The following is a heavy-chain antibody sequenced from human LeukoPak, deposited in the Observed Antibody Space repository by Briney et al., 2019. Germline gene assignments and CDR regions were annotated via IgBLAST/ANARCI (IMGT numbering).Heavy chain of an antibody. Sequence: ASVKVSCKASGYTFTGYYMHWVRQAPGQGLEWMGWINPNSGGTNYAQKFQGWVTMTRDTSISTAYMELSRLRSDDTAVYYCARGTVLWFGEFYNWFDPWGQGTLDTVSS. D-gene: IGHD3-10*01. CDR2: INPNSGGT. V-gene: IGHV1-2*04. CDR3: ARGTVLWFGEFYNWFDP. CDR1: GYTFTGYY. J-gene: IGHJ5*02.